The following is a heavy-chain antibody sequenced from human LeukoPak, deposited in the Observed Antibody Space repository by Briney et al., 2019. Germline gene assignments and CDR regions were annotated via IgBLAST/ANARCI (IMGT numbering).Heavy chain of an antibody. Sequence: GASVKVSCKASGYTFSNYGISWVRQAPGQGLEWMGWISAYNGNTKYAQRFQGRVTMTTDTSTSTAHMELRSLISEDTAVYFRARGIVGATALMDVWGQGNTVTVSS. V-gene: IGHV1-18*01. CDR2: ISAYNGNT. D-gene: IGHD1-26*01. J-gene: IGHJ6*02. CDR3: ARGIVGATALMDV. CDR1: GYTFSNYG.